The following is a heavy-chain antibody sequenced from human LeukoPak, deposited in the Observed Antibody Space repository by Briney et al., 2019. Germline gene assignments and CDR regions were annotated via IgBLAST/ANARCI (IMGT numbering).Heavy chain of an antibody. CDR1: GFTFDDYP. V-gene: IGHV3-9*01. J-gene: IGHJ5*02. CDR3: AKANSRSRGLDWLDNWFAL. Sequence: PGRSLRLSCAASGFTFDDYPMHWVRQTPGRGLEWVSGISWNSNDMGYADSVKGRFTISRDNTKNSLYLQMNSLRVEDTATYYCAKANSRSRGLDWLDNWFALWDQGTLVTVSS. D-gene: IGHD3/OR15-3a*01. CDR2: ISWNSNDM.